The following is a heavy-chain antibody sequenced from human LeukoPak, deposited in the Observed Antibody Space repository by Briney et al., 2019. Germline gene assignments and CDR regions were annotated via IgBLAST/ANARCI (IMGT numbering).Heavy chain of an antibody. CDR1: GFTFSSYA. CDR3: AKTKRGYSYVQYIC. V-gene: IGHV3-23*01. Sequence: GGSPRLSCAASGFTFSSYAMSWVRQAPGKGLEWVSAISGSGGSTYYADSVKGRFTISRDNSKNTLYLQMNSLRAEDTAVYYCAKTKRGYSYVQYICWGQGTLVTVSS. CDR2: ISGSGGST. D-gene: IGHD5-18*01. J-gene: IGHJ4*02.